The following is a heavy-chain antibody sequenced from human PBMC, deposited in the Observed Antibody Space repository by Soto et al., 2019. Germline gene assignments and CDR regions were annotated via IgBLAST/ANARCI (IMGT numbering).Heavy chain of an antibody. J-gene: IGHJ4*02. CDR2: IRDRAFSYAT. D-gene: IGHD3-10*01. CDR1: GFVFKDSS. Sequence: EVLLVESGGGLGQPGGSLKLSCAASGFVFKDSSIHWVRQASGKGLEWVGRIRDRAFSYATAYAASVKGRFTISRDDSTNTAYLQMNSLKTEDTAIYYCTRLISAAQDYWGQGTLVTVSS. CDR3: TRLISAAQDY. V-gene: IGHV3-73*01.